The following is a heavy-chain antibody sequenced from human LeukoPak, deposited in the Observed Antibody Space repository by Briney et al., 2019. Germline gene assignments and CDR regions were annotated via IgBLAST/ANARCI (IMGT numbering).Heavy chain of an antibody. CDR3: ARDSNGPAF. Sequence: GGSLRLSCAASGFTVSNNYMSWVRQAPGKGLEWVSVIYSGGGTFYPEFVKGRFTISRDYSKNTLYLQMNSLRADDTAVYYCARDSNGPAFWGQGTLVTVSS. V-gene: IGHV3-53*01. CDR1: GFTVSNNY. CDR2: IYSGGGT. J-gene: IGHJ4*02. D-gene: IGHD6-19*01.